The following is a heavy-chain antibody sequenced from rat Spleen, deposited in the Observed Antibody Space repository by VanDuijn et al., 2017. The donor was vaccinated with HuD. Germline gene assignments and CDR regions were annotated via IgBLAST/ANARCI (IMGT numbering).Heavy chain of an antibody. CDR3: ARSDGTHYYLPFIY. V-gene: IGHV3-3*01. Sequence: EVQLQESGPGLVKPSQSLSLTCSVTGHSITNGYRWNWIRKFPGNKLELMGYINSAGSTLYNPSLKSRISITRDTSKNQFFLQVNSVTTEDTATYYCARSDGTHYYLPFIYWGQGTLVTVSS. D-gene: IGHD1-12*02. J-gene: IGHJ3*01. CDR2: INSAGST. CDR1: GHSITNGYR.